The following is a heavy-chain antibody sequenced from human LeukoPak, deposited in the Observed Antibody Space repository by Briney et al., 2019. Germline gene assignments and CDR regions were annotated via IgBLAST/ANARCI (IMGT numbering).Heavy chain of an antibody. CDR2: IYSGGST. Sequence: GGSLRLSCAASGFTVITNYMSWVRQAPGKGLEWVSVIYSGGSTYYADSVKGRFTISRDNSKNTLYLQMGSLRAEDMAVYYCARGPYDYGDYGSFYWGQGTLVTVSS. V-gene: IGHV3-66*01. CDR1: GFTVITNY. D-gene: IGHD4-17*01. J-gene: IGHJ4*02. CDR3: ARGPYDYGDYGSFY.